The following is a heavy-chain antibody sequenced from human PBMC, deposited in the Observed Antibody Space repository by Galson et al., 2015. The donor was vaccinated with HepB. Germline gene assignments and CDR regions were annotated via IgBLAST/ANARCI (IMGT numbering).Heavy chain of an antibody. CDR1: GFTFSSYY. CDR3: AGVDRAAAIYAVDI. Sequence: SLRLSCAASGFTFSSYYMSWVRQAPGKGLEWVLGIYSGGSTYNANPVKGRFTNPRDNSTNTLYLQMNSLRAGDKAVYYCAGVDRAAAIYAVDIWGLGTMVTVSS. J-gene: IGHJ3*02. CDR2: IYSGGST. V-gene: IGHV3-53*01. D-gene: IGHD6-13*01.